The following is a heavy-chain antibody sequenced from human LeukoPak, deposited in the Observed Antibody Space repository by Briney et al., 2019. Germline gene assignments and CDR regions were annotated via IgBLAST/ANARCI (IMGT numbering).Heavy chain of an antibody. D-gene: IGHD3-9*01. V-gene: IGHV3-9*01. CDR2: ISWNSGSI. J-gene: IGHJ3*02. Sequence: GRSLRLSCAASGFTFDDYAMHWARQAPGKGLEWVSGISWNSGSIGYADSVKGRFTISRDNAKNSLYLQMNSLRAEDTALYYCAKYSYYDILTGSFDIWGQGTMVTVSS. CDR1: GFTFDDYA. CDR3: AKYSYYDILTGSFDI.